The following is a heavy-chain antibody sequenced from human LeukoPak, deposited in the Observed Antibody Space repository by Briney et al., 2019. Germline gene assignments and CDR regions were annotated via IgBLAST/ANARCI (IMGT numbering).Heavy chain of an antibody. CDR3: ARQRRRELLHAFDA. Sequence: SETLSLTCTVSGGTISRYYWSWIRQPPGKGLEWIAYIDYSGSTNYNPSLKSRLTISVDASKDQFSLKLRSVTAADTAVYYCARQRRRELLHAFDAWVQGTMVTVSS. CDR1: GGTISRYY. J-gene: IGHJ3*01. V-gene: IGHV4-59*01. CDR2: IDYSGST. D-gene: IGHD1-26*01.